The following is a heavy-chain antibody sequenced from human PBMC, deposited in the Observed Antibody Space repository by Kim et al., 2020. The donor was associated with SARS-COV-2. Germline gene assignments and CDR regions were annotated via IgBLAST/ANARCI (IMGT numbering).Heavy chain of an antibody. D-gene: IGHD2-8*01. V-gene: IGHV4-31*03. CDR3: ARGTNSQYKGDAFDI. CDR2: IYYSGST. J-gene: IGHJ3*02. Sequence: SETLSLTCTVSGGSISSGGYYWSWIRQHPGKGLEWIGYIYYSGSTYYNPSLKSRVTISVDTSKNQFSLKLSSVTAADTAVYYCARGTNSQYKGDAFDIWGQGTMVTVSS. CDR1: GGSISSGGYY.